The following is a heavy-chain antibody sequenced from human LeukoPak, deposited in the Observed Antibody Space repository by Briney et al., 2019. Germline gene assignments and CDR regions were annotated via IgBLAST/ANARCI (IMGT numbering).Heavy chain of an antibody. CDR1: GFTFSRSG. V-gene: IGHV3-30*18. CDR2: ISYDGSNK. J-gene: IGHJ4*02. Sequence: GGSLRLSCAASGFTFSRSGMHWVRQAPGKGLEWVAVISYDGSNKYYADSVKGRFTISRDNSKNTLNLQMNSLRAEDTAVYYCAKDTAMVFGYFDYWGQGTLVTVSP. D-gene: IGHD5-18*01. CDR3: AKDTAMVFGYFDY.